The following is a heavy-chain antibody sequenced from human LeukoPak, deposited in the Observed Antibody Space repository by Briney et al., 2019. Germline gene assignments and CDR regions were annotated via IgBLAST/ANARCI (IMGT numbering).Heavy chain of an antibody. CDR1: GYSISSGYY. Sequence: LETLSLTCAVSGYSISSGYYWGWIRQPPGKGLEWIGSIYHSGSTYYNPSLKSRVTISVDTSKNQFSLKLSSVTAADTAVYYCARHGVHYYDSSGYHNWFDPWGQGTLVTVSS. CDR3: ARHGVHYYDSSGYHNWFDP. D-gene: IGHD3-22*01. V-gene: IGHV4-38-2*01. CDR2: IYHSGST. J-gene: IGHJ5*02.